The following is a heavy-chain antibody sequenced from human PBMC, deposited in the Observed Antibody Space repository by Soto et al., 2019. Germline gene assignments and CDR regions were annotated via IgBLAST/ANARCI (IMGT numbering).Heavy chain of an antibody. CDR1: GFTFDDYA. Sequence: EVQLVESGGGLVQPGRSLRLSCAASGFTFDDYAMHWVRQAPGKGLEWVSGISWNGGSIGYADSVKGRFTISRDNAKNSLYLQMNSLRAEDTALYYCAKGRGGDYDYYGMDVWGQGTTVTVSS. J-gene: IGHJ6*02. CDR3: AKGRGGDYDYYGMDV. D-gene: IGHD4-17*01. V-gene: IGHV3-9*01. CDR2: ISWNGGSI.